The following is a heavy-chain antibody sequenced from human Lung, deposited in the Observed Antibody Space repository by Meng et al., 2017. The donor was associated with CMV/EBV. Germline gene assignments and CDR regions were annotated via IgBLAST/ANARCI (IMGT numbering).Heavy chain of an antibody. Sequence: GGSXRLXCAASGFTVTRNWMTWVRQAPGKGLEWVANINEDGTDKNYLDSVKGRFTISSDNVKKSVYLQMNTLRGEDTAVYYCARPIEGIRETLDYWGQGTLVTVSS. CDR3: ARPIEGIRETLDY. CDR2: INEDGTDK. D-gene: IGHD3-10*01. CDR1: GFTVTRNW. V-gene: IGHV3-7*01. J-gene: IGHJ4*02.